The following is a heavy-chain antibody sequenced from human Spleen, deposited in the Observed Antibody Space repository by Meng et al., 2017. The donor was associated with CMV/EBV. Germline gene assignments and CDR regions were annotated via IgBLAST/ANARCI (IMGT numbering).Heavy chain of an antibody. CDR1: GFTFDDYA. Sequence: GGSLRLSCAASGFTFDDYAMHWVRQAPGKGLEWVSGISWNSGSIAYADSVQGRFTISRDNAKKSLYLQMNSLRAEDTAVYYCARVQFLETPNDAYDLWGQGTMVTVSS. V-gene: IGHV3-9*01. J-gene: IGHJ3*01. CDR2: ISWNSGSI. CDR3: ARVQFLETPNDAYDL.